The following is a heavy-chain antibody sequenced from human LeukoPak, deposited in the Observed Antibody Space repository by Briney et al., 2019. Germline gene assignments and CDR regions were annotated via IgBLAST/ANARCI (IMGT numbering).Heavy chain of an antibody. Sequence: SETLSLTCTVSGGSISSYYWSWIRQPPGKGLEWIGYIYYSGGTNYNPSLKSRDTISIDTSKNQFSLKLSSVTAADTAVYYCARLGATHFVDYWGQGTLVTVSS. D-gene: IGHD1-26*01. CDR3: ARLGATHFVDY. CDR2: IYYSGGT. V-gene: IGHV4-59*08. CDR1: GGSISSYY. J-gene: IGHJ4*02.